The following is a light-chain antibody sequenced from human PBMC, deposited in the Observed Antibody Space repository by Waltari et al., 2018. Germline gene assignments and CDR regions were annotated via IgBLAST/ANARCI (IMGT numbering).Light chain of an antibody. Sequence: EIVMTHSPATLSVSPGERATPSCRASQSISINLAWYQHKPGQAPRLLIYVASTRATGIPSRFSGSGSGTEFTLTISSLQSEDFAVYYCQHYSNWPPWTFGQGTKVEMK. CDR2: VAS. CDR3: QHYSNWPPWT. V-gene: IGKV3-15*01. J-gene: IGKJ1*01. CDR1: QSISIN.